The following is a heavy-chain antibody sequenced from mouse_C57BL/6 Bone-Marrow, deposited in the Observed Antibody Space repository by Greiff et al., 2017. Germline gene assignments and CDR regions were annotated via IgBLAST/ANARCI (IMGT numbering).Heavy chain of an antibody. D-gene: IGHD1-1*02. V-gene: IGHV14-4*01. J-gene: IGHJ1*03. CDR1: GFNIKDDY. CDR3: TTGGGSYNWYFDV. Sequence: VQLKESGAELVRPGASVKLSCTASGFNIKDDYMHWVKQRPEQGLEWIGWIDPENGDTEYASKFQGKATITADTSSNTAYLQLSSLTSEDTAVYYCTTGGGSYNWYFDVWGTGTTVTVSS. CDR2: IDPENGDT.